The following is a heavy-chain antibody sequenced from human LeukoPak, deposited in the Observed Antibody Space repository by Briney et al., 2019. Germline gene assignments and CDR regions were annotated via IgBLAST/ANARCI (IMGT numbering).Heavy chain of an antibody. Sequence: GGSLSLSCAASGFTFSYSWMHWVRHAPGKGLVWVSRINGDGSTTNYADAVKGRFTISRDNAKNTLYLQMNSLRAEDTAVYYCARSVGGTDVWGQGTTVTVSS. V-gene: IGHV3-74*01. J-gene: IGHJ6*02. CDR2: INGDGSTT. CDR1: GFTFSYSW. CDR3: ARSVGGTDV.